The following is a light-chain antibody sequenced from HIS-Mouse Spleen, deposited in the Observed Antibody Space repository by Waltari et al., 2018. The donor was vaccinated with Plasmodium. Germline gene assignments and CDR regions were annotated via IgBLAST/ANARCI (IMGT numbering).Light chain of an antibody. Sequence: EIVMTQSPATLSVSPGERATLSCRASQRVSSNLAWYQQKPGQAPRLLIYGASTRATGIPARFSGSGSGTEFTLTISSLQSEDFAVYYCQQYINWSFTFGPGTKVDIK. CDR1: QRVSSN. V-gene: IGKV3-15*01. CDR3: QQYINWSFT. J-gene: IGKJ3*01. CDR2: GAS.